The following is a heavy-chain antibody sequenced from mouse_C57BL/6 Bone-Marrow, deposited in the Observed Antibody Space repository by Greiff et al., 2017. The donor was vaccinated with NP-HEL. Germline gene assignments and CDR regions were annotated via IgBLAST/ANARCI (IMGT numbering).Heavy chain of an antibody. CDR1: GFNIKDYY. V-gene: IGHV14-1*01. CDR3: TSRWLLSSWFAY. J-gene: IGHJ3*01. D-gene: IGHD2-3*01. Sequence: EVMLVESGAELVRPGASVKLSCTASGFNIKDYYMHWVKQRPEQGLEWIGRIDPEDGDTEYAPKFQGKATMTADTSSNTAYLQLSSLTSEDTAVYYCTSRWLLSSWFAYWGQGTLVTVSA. CDR2: IDPEDGDT.